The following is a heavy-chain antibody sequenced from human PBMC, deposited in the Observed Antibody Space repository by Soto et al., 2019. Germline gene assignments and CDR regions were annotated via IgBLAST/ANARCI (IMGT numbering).Heavy chain of an antibody. CDR2: IYYSGST. CDR3: ARDVIGTGESDY. V-gene: IGHV4-59*01. J-gene: IGHJ4*02. Sequence: SETLSLTCTVSGGSISSYYWSWIRQPPGKGLEWIGYIYYSGSTNYNPSLKSRVTISVDTSKNQFSLKLSSATAADTAVYYCARDVIGTGESDYWGQRTLVTVSS. CDR1: GGSISSYY. D-gene: IGHD6-13*01.